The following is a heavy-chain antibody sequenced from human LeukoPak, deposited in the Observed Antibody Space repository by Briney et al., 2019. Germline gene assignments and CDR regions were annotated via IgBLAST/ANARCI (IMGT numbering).Heavy chain of an antibody. CDR3: ARGRRIYYYYMDV. V-gene: IGHV4-34*01. CDR2: INHSGST. Sequence: PSETLSLTCAVYGGSFSGYYWSWIRQPPGKGLEWIGEINHSGSTNYNPSLQSRVTISVDTSKNPFSLNLSFLTAADTAVYYCARGRRIYYYYMDVWGKGTTVTVSS. CDR1: GGSFSGYY. J-gene: IGHJ6*03.